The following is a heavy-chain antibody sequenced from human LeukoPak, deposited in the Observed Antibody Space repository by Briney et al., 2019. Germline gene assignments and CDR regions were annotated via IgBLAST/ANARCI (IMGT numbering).Heavy chain of an antibody. CDR3: ARGLSYYDFWSGYHRWFDP. CDR1: GGTFSSYA. D-gene: IGHD3-3*01. V-gene: IGHV1-8*03. J-gene: IGHJ5*02. CDR2: MNPNSGNT. Sequence: ASVKVSCKASGGTFSSYAISWVRQAPGQGLEWMGWMNPNSGNTGYAQKFQGRVTITRNTSISTAYMELSSLRSEDTAVYYCARGLSYYDFWSGYHRWFDPWGQGTLVTVSS.